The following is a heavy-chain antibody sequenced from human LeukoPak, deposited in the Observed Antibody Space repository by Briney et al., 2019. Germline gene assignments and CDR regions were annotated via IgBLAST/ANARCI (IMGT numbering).Heavy chain of an antibody. D-gene: IGHD4-17*01. V-gene: IGHV4-61*01. CDR3: ARVPISTTARGYFDY. J-gene: IGHJ4*02. Sequence: SETLSLTCIVSGGSVSSGSYYWSWIRQPPGKGLEWIGYIYYSGSTTYNPSLKSRVTISVDTSKNKFSLKLSSVTAADTAVYYCARVPISTTARGYFDYWGQGTLVTVSS. CDR1: GGSVSSGSYY. CDR2: IYYSGST.